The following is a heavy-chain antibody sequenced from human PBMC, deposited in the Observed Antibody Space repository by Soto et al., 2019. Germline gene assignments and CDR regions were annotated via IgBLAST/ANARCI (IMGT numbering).Heavy chain of an antibody. J-gene: IGHJ5*02. CDR2: ISGSGGST. CDR3: AKDQSSSWYSPSFDP. CDR1: GFTFSSYA. D-gene: IGHD6-13*01. V-gene: IGHV3-23*01. Sequence: EVQLLESGGGLVQPGGSLRLSCAASGFTFSSYAMSWVRQAPGKGLEWVSAISGSGGSTYYADSVKGRFTISRDNSKNTLYLQMNSLRAEDTAVYYCAKDQSSSWYSPSFDPWGQGTLVTVPS.